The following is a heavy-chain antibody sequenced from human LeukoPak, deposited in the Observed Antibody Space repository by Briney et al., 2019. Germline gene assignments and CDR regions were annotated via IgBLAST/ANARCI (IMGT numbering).Heavy chain of an antibody. D-gene: IGHD6-6*01. Sequence: GGSLRLSCAASGFTFSSDSMNWVRQAPAKGLEWVSSISSSSSYIYYADSVKGRFTISRDNAKNSLYLQMSSLRAEDTAVYYCARDRLAARSTNDYWSQGTLVTVS. CDR1: GFTFSSDS. V-gene: IGHV3-21*01. CDR3: ARDRLAARSTNDY. J-gene: IGHJ4*02. CDR2: ISSSSSYI.